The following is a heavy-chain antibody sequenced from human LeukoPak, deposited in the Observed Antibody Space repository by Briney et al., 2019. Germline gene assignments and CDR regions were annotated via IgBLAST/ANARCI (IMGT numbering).Heavy chain of an antibody. Sequence: KPSETLSLTCTVSGGSISSYYWSWIRQPPGKGLEWIGYIYYSGSTNYNPSLKSRVTISVDTSKNQFSLRLSSVTAADAAVYYCARGSADSNYYFDYWGQGTLVTVSS. J-gene: IGHJ4*02. V-gene: IGHV4-59*01. CDR3: ARGSADSNYYFDY. CDR1: GGSISSYY. D-gene: IGHD4-11*01. CDR2: IYYSGST.